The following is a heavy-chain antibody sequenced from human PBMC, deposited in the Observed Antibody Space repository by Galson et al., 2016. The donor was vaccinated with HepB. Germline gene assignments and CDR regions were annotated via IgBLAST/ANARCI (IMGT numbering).Heavy chain of an antibody. CDR2: MFFTGTT. D-gene: IGHD3-22*01. J-gene: IGHJ4*02. CDR1: SGSISSGGYY. V-gene: IGHV4-31*03. CDR3: ARGHRAIVPIDS. Sequence: TLSLTCTVSSGSISSGGYYWSWLRQHSGKGLEWIGYMFFTGTTDYNPSLKSRVSISVDTSKNQFFLKPRSVTAADTAVYYCARGHRAIVPIDSWGQGSLVTVSS.